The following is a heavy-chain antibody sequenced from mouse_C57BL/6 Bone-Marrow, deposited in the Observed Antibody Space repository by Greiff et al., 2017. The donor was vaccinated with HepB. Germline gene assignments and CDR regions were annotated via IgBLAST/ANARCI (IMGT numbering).Heavy chain of an antibody. J-gene: IGHJ3*01. CDR2: IYPGDGDT. Sequence: QVQLQQSGPELVKPGASVKISCKASGYAFSSSWMNWVKQRPGKGLEWIGRIYPGDGDTNYNGKFKGKATLTADKSSSTAYMQLSSLTSEDSAVYFCANFYPGFAYWGQGTLVTVSA. D-gene: IGHD2-1*01. V-gene: IGHV1-82*01. CDR3: ANFYPGFAY. CDR1: GYAFSSSW.